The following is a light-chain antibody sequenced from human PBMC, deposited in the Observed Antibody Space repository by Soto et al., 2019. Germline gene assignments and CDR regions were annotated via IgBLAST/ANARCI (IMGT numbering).Light chain of an antibody. CDR3: SSYTRTTTFVV. CDR2: QVY. Sequence: QSAVTQPASVSGSLGQSITISCTGTSSDVGGYNYVSWYQHHPGKAPKLIIYQVYSRPSGVSNRFSGSKFGNTASLSISGLQADDEADYYCSSYTRTTTFVVFGGGTKLTVL. V-gene: IGLV2-14*01. CDR1: SSDVGGYNY. J-gene: IGLJ3*02.